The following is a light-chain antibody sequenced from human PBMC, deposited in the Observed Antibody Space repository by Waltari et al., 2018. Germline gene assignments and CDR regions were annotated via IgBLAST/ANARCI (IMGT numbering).Light chain of an antibody. Sequence: EIVLTQSPATMSLSPGERATLSCRASQSVSSNLGWYQQKTGLAPRLLIFDASNRATGIPARFSGSGSGTDFTLTISSLEPEDFAVYYCQQRGSWPRTFGQGTKLEIK. CDR1: QSVSSN. J-gene: IGKJ2*01. V-gene: IGKV3-11*01. CDR2: DAS. CDR3: QQRGSWPRT.